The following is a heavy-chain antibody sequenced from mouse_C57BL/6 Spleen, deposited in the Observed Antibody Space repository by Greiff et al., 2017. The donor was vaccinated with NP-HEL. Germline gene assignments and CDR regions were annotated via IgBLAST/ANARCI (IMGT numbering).Heavy chain of an antibody. Sequence: VQLKQSGTVLARPGASVKMSCKTSGYTFTSYWMHWVKQRPGQGLEWIGAIYPGNSDTSYNQKFKGKAKLTAVTSASTAYMELSSLTNEDSAVYYCTKIYYGNFWFAYWGQGTLVTVSA. D-gene: IGHD2-1*01. J-gene: IGHJ3*01. CDR3: TKIYYGNFWFAY. CDR1: GYTFTSYW. CDR2: IYPGNSDT. V-gene: IGHV1-5*01.